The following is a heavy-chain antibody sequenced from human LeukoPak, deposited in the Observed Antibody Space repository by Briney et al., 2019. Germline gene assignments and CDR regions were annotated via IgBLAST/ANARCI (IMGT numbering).Heavy chain of an antibody. CDR3: AKEQRIRHCSEGVCMEGYYSDY. J-gene: IGHJ4*02. Sequence: GGSLRLSCTGTGFNFNMFAMHWVRQAPGKGLEWVSGLSRSGTTTNYADSVKGRFTISRDRSQHTMFLQLNSLRPEDTAVYYCAKEQRIRHCSEGVCMEGYYSDYWGQGTLVAVSS. CDR2: LSRSGTTT. V-gene: IGHV3-23*01. CDR1: GFNFNMFA. D-gene: IGHD2-15*01.